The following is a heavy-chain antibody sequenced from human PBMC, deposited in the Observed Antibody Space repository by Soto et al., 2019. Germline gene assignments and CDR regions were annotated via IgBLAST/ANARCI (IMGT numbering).Heavy chain of an antibody. Sequence: QPGGSLRLSCAASGFTFSDYAMHWVRQAPGKGLEWVAVVSHDGRYIYYADSVKGRFTISRDNAKNSLYLQMNSLRAEDTAVYYCAREGGITMVRGVISPRGVYYYGMDVWGQGTLVTVSS. D-gene: IGHD3-10*01. CDR2: VSHDGRYI. V-gene: IGHV3-30*03. J-gene: IGHJ6*02. CDR3: AREGGITMVRGVISPRGVYYYGMDV. CDR1: GFTFSDYA.